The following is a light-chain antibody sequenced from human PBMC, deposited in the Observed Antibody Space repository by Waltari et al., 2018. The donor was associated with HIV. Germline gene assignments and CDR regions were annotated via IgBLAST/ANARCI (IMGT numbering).Light chain of an antibody. CDR2: DAS. CDR3: QQRSNWPPEFT. Sequence: ETVLTQSPATLSLSPGERATLSCRASQSVNNYLAWYQQKPGQAPRILIYDASYRATGTPARFIRSGSGTDFTLTMSSLAPEDFAVYYGQQRSNWPPEFTFGPGTKVDIK. J-gene: IGKJ3*01. V-gene: IGKV3-11*01. CDR1: QSVNNY.